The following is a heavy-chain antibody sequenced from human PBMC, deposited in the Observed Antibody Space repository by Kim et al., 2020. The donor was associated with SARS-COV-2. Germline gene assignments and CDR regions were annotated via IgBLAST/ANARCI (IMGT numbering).Heavy chain of an antibody. J-gene: IGHJ4*02. V-gene: IGHV4-34*01. CDR3: ARGHWNDPKNLAY. CDR1: GESISSYY. CDR2: INDSGST. Sequence: SETLSLTCDVYGESISSYYWSWIRQPPGKGLEWIAEINDSGSTNYNPALKSRVTMSVDKSNNQISLRLNSMTAADTAVYYCARGHWNDPKNLAYWGQG. D-gene: IGHD1-1*01.